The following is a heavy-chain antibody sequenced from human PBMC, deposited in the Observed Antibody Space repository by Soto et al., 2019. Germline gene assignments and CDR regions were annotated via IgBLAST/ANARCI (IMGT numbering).Heavy chain of an antibody. J-gene: IGHJ4*02. CDR1: GYTFTGYY. CDR2: INPNSGGT. CDR3: ARGPPYCSSTSCYLTP. Sequence: QVQLVQSGAEVKKPGASVKVSCKASGYTFTGYYMHWVRQAPGQGLEWMGWINPNSGGTNYAQKFQGWVTRTRDTSISTADMELSRLRSDDTAVYYCARGPPYCSSTSCYLTPWGQGTLVTVSS. V-gene: IGHV1-2*04. D-gene: IGHD2-2*01.